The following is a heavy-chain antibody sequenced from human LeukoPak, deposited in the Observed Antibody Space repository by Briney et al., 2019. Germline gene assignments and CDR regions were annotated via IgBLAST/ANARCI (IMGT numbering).Heavy chain of an antibody. CDR3: ANQCSSTSCYLALAI. CDR2: IIPIFGTA. Sequence: SVKVSCKASGGTFSSYAISWVRQAPGQGLEWMGGIIPIFGTANYAQKFQGRVTITADESTSTAYMELSSLRSEDTAVYYCANQCSSTSCYLALAIWGQGTMVTVSS. D-gene: IGHD2-2*01. V-gene: IGHV1-69*13. J-gene: IGHJ3*02. CDR1: GGTFSSYA.